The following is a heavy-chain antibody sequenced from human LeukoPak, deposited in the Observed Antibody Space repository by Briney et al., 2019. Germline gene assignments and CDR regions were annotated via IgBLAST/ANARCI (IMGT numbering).Heavy chain of an antibody. CDR3: ARDSSGSYNWFDP. D-gene: IGHD6-19*01. V-gene: IGHV3-30*04. Sequence: GGSLRLSYAASGFSFSSYAMHWVRQAPGKGLEWVAVISYDGSNEYYPDSVKGRFTISRDNSKNTLYLQMNSLRAEDTAVYYCARDSSGSYNWFDPWGQGTLVTVSS. CDR1: GFSFSSYA. J-gene: IGHJ5*02. CDR2: ISYDGSNE.